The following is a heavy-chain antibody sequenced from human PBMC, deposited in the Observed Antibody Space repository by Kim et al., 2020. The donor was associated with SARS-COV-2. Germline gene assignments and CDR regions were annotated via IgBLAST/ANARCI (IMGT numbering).Heavy chain of an antibody. CDR1: GFTFDDYA. Sequence: GGSLRLSCAASGFTFDDYAMHWVRQAPGKGLEWVSGISWNSGSIGYADSVKGRFTISRDNAKNSLYLQMNSLRAEDTALYYCAKERWLQNYFDYWGQGTLVTVSS. V-gene: IGHV3-9*01. CDR3: AKERWLQNYFDY. CDR2: ISWNSGSI. J-gene: IGHJ4*02. D-gene: IGHD5-12*01.